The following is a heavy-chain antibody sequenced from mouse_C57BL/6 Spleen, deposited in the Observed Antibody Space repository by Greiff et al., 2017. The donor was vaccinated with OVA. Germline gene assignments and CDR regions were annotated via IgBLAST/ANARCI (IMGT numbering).Heavy chain of an antibody. CDR1: GYTFTSYW. J-gene: IGHJ3*01. CDR2: IDPSDSET. Sequence: VQLQQPGAELVRPGSSVKLSCKASGYTFTSYWMHWVKQRPIQGLEWIGNIDPSDSETHYNQKFKDKATLTVDKSSSTAYMQLSSLTSEDSAVNCCARSWGGWFAYWGQGTLVTVSA. D-gene: IGHD4-1*01. CDR3: ARSWGGWFAY. V-gene: IGHV1-52*01.